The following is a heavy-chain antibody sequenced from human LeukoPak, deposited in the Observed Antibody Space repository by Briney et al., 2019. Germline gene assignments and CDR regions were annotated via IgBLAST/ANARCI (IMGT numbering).Heavy chain of an antibody. Sequence: PSETLSLTCNVSGVSISSYYWSWIRLPAGKGLEWIGRIYSNGITNYNPSLQSRITMSVDTSKKELSLKLSSVTAADTAVYYCAGSLNFYYYYMPVWGKGTTVTVSS. CDR1: GVSISSYY. J-gene: IGHJ6*03. CDR2: IYSNGIT. V-gene: IGHV4-4*07. CDR3: AGSLNFYYYYMPV.